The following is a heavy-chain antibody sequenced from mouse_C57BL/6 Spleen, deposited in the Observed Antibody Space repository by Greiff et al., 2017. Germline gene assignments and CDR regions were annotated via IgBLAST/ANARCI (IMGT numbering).Heavy chain of an antibody. CDR3: GGTHGYHWAFDV. J-gene: IGHJ1*03. V-gene: IGHV5-15*01. CDR1: GFTFSDYG. D-gene: IGHD2-2*01. Sequence: DVMLVESGGGLVQPGGSLKLSCAASGFTFSDYGMAWVRQAPRKGREWVAFISNLANSIYYADTVTGRFTISRENAKNTLYLVMSSLRSEDAAMYYCGGTHGYHWAFDVWGTGTTVTVSS. CDR2: ISNLANSI.